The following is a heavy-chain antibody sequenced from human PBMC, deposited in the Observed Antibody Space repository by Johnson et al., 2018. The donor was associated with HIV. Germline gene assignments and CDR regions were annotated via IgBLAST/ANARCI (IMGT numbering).Heavy chain of an antibody. J-gene: IGHJ3*02. Sequence: QMQLVESGGGVVQPGGSLRLSCAASGFTFSSYAMHWVRQAPGKGLEWVAVISYDGSNKYYADSVKGRFTISRDNSKNTLYLQMNSLRAEDTAVYYCAKDLEEGQQWLIGAFDIWGQGTMVTVSS. CDR3: AKDLEEGQQWLIGAFDI. CDR1: GFTFSSYA. CDR2: ISYDGSNK. V-gene: IGHV3-30*04. D-gene: IGHD6-19*01.